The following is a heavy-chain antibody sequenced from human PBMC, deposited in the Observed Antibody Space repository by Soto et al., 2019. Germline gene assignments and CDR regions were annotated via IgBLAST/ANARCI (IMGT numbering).Heavy chain of an antibody. D-gene: IGHD1-7*01. J-gene: IGHJ4*02. V-gene: IGHV4-59*08. CDR2: IYYSGST. Sequence: SETLSLTCTVSGGSISSYYWSWIRQPPGKGLEWIGYIYYSGSTNYNPSLKSRVTISVDTSKNQFSLKLSSVTAADTAVYYCAILVIGLALSMFDYWGQGTLVSVSS. CDR3: AILVIGLALSMFDY. CDR1: GGSISSYY.